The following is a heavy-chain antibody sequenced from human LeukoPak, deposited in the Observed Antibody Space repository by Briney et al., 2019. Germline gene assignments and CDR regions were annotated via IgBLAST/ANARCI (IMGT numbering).Heavy chain of an antibody. CDR2: ISWNSGSI. Sequence: GRSLRLSCAASGFTFDDYAMHWVRQAPGKGLEWVSGISWNSGSIGYADSVKGRFTISRDNAKNSLYLQMNSLRAEDTALYYCAKDKGLYIMGATNGYDYWGQGTLVTVSS. CDR1: GFTFDDYA. D-gene: IGHD1-26*01. J-gene: IGHJ4*02. V-gene: IGHV3-9*01. CDR3: AKDKGLYIMGATNGYDY.